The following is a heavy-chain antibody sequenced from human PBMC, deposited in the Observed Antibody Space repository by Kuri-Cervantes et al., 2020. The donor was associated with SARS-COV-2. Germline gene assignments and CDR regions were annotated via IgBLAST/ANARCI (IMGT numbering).Heavy chain of an antibody. CDR2: ISYDGSNK. CDR1: GLTFSSYG. J-gene: IGHJ4*02. Sequence: GGSLRLSCAASGLTFSSYGMHWVRQAPGKGLEWVALISYDGSNKFYADSVKGRFTISRDNSKNTLYLQMNSLRAEDTAVYYCAKDFTNYYYDSSGIDYWGQGTLVTVSS. D-gene: IGHD3-22*01. CDR3: AKDFTNYYYDSSGIDY. V-gene: IGHV3-30*18.